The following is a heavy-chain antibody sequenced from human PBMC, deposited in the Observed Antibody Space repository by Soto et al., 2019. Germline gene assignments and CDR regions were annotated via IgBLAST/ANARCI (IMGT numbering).Heavy chain of an antibody. CDR1: GFTFSSYG. J-gene: IGHJ4*02. CDR3: AKGERITMVRGVIALIDY. V-gene: IGHV3-30*18. CDR2: ISYDGSNK. Sequence: GGSLRLSCAASGFTFSSYGMHWVRQAPGKGLEWVAVISYDGSNKYYADSVKGRFTISRDNSKNTLYLQMNSLRAEDTAVYYCAKGERITMVRGVIALIDYWGQGTLVTVSS. D-gene: IGHD3-10*01.